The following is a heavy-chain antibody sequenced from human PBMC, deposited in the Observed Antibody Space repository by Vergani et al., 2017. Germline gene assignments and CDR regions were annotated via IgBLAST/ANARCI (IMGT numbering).Heavy chain of an antibody. V-gene: IGHV4-34*01. CDR3: ARGLSGXYSP. D-gene: IGHD1-26*01. CDR2: INHSGST. CDR1: GGSFSGYY. J-gene: IGHJ5*02. Sequence: QVQLQQWGAGLLKPSETLSLTCAVYGGSFSGYYWSWIRQPPGKGLEWIGEINHSGSTNYNPSLKSRVSISVDTSKNQFSLKLSSVTAADTAVYYCARGLSGXYSPWGQGTLVTVSS.